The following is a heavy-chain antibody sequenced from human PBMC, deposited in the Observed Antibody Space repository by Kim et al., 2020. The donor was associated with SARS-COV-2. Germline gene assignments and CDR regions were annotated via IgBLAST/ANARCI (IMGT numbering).Heavy chain of an antibody. V-gene: IGHV3-21*01. D-gene: IGHD7-27*01. CDR2: ISSASTHI. CDR1: GFTFSSYD. J-gene: IGHJ4*02. Sequence: GGSLRHSCAASGFTFSSYDINWVRQAPGKGLEWVSYISSASTHIYYADSVKGRFTISRDNAKNSLYLQMNTLRAEDTALYYCATGVSRFDYWGQGTLVTVSS. CDR3: ATGVSRFDY.